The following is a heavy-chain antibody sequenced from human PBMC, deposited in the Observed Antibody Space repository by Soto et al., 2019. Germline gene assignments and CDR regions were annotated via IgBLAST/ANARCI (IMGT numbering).Heavy chain of an antibody. D-gene: IGHD3-16*02. CDR3: GRLSTSPSKHLSFSYLSIDV. V-gene: IGHV5-51*01. Sequence: GESLKISFQGSEYTFTNYLICWVRQMPGKGLEWMGIIYPFDSDTRYSPSFQGQVTISADRSISTAYLQWSSLKASDTAMYYCGRLSTSPSKHLSFSYLSIDVCGLGTTVAVSS. CDR1: EYTFTNYL. J-gene: IGHJ6*02. CDR2: IYPFDSDT.